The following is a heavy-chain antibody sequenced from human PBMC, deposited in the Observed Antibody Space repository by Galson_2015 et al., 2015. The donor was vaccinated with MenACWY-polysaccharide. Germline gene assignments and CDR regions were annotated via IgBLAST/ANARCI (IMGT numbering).Heavy chain of an antibody. J-gene: IGHJ4*02. CDR1: GFTFSSYA. CDR3: ARGSSSTGTVVVVAAMHY. V-gene: IGHV3-30-3*01. D-gene: IGHD2-15*01. CDR2: ISYDGSNK. Sequence: SLRLSCAASGFTFSSYAMHWVRQAPGKGLEWVAVISYDGSNKYYADSVKGRFTISRDNSKNTLYLQMNSLRAEDTAVYYCARGSSSTGTVVVVAAMHYSGQGTLVTVSS.